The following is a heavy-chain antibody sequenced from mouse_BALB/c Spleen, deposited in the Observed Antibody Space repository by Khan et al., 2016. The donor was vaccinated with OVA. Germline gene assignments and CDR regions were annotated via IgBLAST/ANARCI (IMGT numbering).Heavy chain of an antibody. Sequence: EVKLEESGGDLVKTGGSLKLSCAASGFTFSSFVMSWVRQTPEKRLEWVATISSAGTYTYYLDSVKGRFTISRDNAKNTLYLQMNSLRSEDTAMYYCASGNYGWFAYWGQGTLVTVSA. CDR3: ASGNYGWFAY. D-gene: IGHD2-1*01. CDR2: ISSAGTYT. CDR1: GFTFSSFV. V-gene: IGHV5-9-1*01. J-gene: IGHJ3*01.